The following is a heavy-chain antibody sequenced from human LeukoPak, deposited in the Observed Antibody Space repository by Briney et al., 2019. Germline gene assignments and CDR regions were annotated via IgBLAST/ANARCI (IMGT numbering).Heavy chain of an antibody. Sequence: ASVKVSCKASGYTFAKYAIHWVGQAPGQRLEWMGWINAGNGNTKYTQKFQGRVTITRDTSASTAYMELSSLRSEDTAVYYCARRSPIDYWGQGTLVTVSS. CDR2: INAGNGNT. V-gene: IGHV1-3*01. D-gene: IGHD2-15*01. J-gene: IGHJ4*02. CDR3: ARRSPIDY. CDR1: GYTFAKYA.